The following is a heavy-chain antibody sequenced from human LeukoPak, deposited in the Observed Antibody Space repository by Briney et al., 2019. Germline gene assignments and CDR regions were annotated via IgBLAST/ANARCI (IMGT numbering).Heavy chain of an antibody. Sequence: GGSLRLSCAASGDYWMHWVRQVPGKGLVWVSHINSDGSWTSYADSVKGRFTISKDNAKNTVYLQMNNLRAEDTAVYFCARGGGLDVWGQGATVTVSS. V-gene: IGHV3-74*01. D-gene: IGHD3-16*01. CDR3: ARGGGLDV. CDR1: GDYW. CDR2: INSDGSWT. J-gene: IGHJ6*02.